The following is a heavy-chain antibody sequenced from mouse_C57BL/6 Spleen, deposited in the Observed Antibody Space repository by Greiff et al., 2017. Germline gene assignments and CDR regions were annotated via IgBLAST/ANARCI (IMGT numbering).Heavy chain of an antibody. CDR2: IHPNSGST. Sequence: QVQLQQPGAELVKPGASVKLSCKASGYTFTSYWMHWVKQRPGQGLEWIGMIHPNSGSTNYNEKFKSKATLTVDKSSSTAYMQLSSLTSEDSAVYYCARWGPGYDYEPFAYWGQGTLVTVSA. V-gene: IGHV1-64*01. CDR3: ARWGPGYDYEPFAY. CDR1: GYTFTSYW. J-gene: IGHJ3*01. D-gene: IGHD2-4*01.